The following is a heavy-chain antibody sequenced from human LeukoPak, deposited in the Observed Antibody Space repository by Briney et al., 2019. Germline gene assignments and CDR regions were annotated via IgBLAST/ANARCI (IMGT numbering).Heavy chain of an antibody. CDR1: GASFSSTSYY. Sequence: PSETLSLTCTVSGASFSSTSYYWGWIRQPPGKGLEWIGSIYYSGSTYHNPSLKSRATISVDTPKNQCSLKLSSVTAADTAVYYCARTLGATTFIVAYWGQGTLVIVSS. V-gene: IGHV4-39*07. D-gene: IGHD1-26*01. J-gene: IGHJ4*02. CDR3: ARTLGATTFIVAY. CDR2: IYYSGST.